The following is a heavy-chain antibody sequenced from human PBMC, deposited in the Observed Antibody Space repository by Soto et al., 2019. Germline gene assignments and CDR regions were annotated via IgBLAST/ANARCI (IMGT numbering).Heavy chain of an antibody. CDR3: ARDDFGPAIF. D-gene: IGHD2-2*01. V-gene: IGHV3-15*07. Sequence: PGGSLRLSCAASGFTSTTAWINWVRQAPGKGLEWVGRIKSKTDGGTPDFAAPVRGRFAISRDDSKSMVYLQMNSLKTEDTAIYYCARDDFGPAIFGGHGTLVTVSS. CDR1: GFTSTTAW. J-gene: IGHJ4*01. CDR2: IKSKTDGGTP.